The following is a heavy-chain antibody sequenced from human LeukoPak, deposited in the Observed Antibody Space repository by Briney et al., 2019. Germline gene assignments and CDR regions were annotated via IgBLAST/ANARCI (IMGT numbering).Heavy chain of an antibody. V-gene: IGHV4-34*01. CDR3: AREGEYGDYV. J-gene: IGHJ4*02. CDR1: GGSFSGYY. D-gene: IGHD4-17*01. Sequence: SETLSLTCAVYGGSFSGYYWSWIRQPPGKGLEWIGEINHSGSTNYNPSLKSRVTISVDTSKNQFSLRLSSVTAADTAVYYCAREGEYGDYVGGQGTLVTVSS. CDR2: INHSGST.